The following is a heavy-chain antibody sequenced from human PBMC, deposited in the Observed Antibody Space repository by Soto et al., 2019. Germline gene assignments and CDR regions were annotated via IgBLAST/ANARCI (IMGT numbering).Heavy chain of an antibody. J-gene: IGHJ4*02. V-gene: IGHV5-51*01. CDR2: IYPADSDT. CDR3: ARPDSNGWYDY. D-gene: IGHD6-19*01. Sequence: XESLKISCRGSGYTFTSYSIAWVRQMPGKGLEWMAIIYPADSDTRYSPSFQGHVTISADKSISTAYLQWSSLRASDTAIYYCARPDSNGWYDYWGQGTLVTVSS. CDR1: GYTFTSYS.